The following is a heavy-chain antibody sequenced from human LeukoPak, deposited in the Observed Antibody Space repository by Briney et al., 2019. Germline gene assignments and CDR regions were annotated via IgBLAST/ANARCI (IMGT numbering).Heavy chain of an antibody. J-gene: IGHJ4*02. CDR3: ARQDSSSWYNAY. CDR2: IYPSDSDT. V-gene: IGHV5-51*01. CDR1: GYSFISYW. Sequence: GESLKISCKGSGYSFISYWIAWVRQMPGKGLEWKGIIYPSDSDTRYSPSFQGQVTISADKSISTAYLQWSSLKASDTAIYYCARQDSSSWYNAYWGQGTLVTVSS. D-gene: IGHD6-13*01.